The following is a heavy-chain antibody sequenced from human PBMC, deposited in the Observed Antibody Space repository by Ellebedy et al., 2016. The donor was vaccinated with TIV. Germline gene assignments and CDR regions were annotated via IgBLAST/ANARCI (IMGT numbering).Heavy chain of an antibody. CDR1: GGSISSYY. CDR3: ARRRWDGWELRD. CDR2: IYDSGST. V-gene: IGHV4-59*08. J-gene: IGHJ4*02. Sequence: MPSETLSLTCSVSGGSISSYYWSWIRQPPGKGLAWIGYIYDSGSTNYNPSLKSRVTISLDTSKNQFSLKLSSVTAADTAVYYCARRRWDGWELRDWGQGTLVTVSS. D-gene: IGHD1-26*01.